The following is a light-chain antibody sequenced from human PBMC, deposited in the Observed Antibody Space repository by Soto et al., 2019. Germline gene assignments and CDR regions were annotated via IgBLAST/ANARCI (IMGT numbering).Light chain of an antibody. CDR1: QSISSW. Sequence: DIQMTQSPSTLSASVGERVTITCRASQSISSWLAWYQQKPGKAPKLLIYDASSLASGVPSRFSGSGSGTEFTLAISSLHPDDFASYYWQQQGTFGQGAKVEIK. CDR2: DAS. CDR3: QQQGT. J-gene: IGKJ1*01. V-gene: IGKV1-5*01.